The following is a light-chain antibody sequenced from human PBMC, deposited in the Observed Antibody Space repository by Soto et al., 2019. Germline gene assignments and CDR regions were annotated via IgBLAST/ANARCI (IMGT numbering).Light chain of an antibody. CDR3: QQCGNWPLT. Sequence: EIVMTQAPGTLSVSPGERVTLSCRASQSVGGNLAWYQQKPGQAPRLLIYDASTRATGVPARFSGSGSGTEFTLAITSLQLEDLEGYYGQQCGNWPLTFGGGTKVASK. CDR1: QSVGGN. J-gene: IGKJ4*01. CDR2: DAS. V-gene: IGKV3-15*01.